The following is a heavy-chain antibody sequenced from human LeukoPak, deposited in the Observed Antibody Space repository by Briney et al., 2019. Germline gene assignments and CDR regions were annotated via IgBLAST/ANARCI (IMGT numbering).Heavy chain of an antibody. V-gene: IGHV1-2*02. CDR2: INPNSGGT. D-gene: IGHD2-21*01. Sequence: ASVKVSCKASGYTFTGYYMHWVRQAPGQGLEWMGWINPNSGGTNYAQKFQGRVTMTRNTSISTAYMELSSLRSEDTAVYYCAREPSILDSRGEFDPWGQGTLVTVSS. CDR1: GYTFTGYY. J-gene: IGHJ5*02. CDR3: AREPSILDSRGEFDP.